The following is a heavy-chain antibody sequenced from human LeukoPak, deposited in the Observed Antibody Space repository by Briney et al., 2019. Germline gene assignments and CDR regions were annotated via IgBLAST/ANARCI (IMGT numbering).Heavy chain of an antibody. D-gene: IGHD3-9*01. CDR1: GYTFTSYG. CDR3: ARTPYDILTGYYSGGYYYYMDV. J-gene: IGHJ6*03. Sequence: ASVKVSCKASGYTFTSYGISWVRQAPGQGLEWMGWISAYNGNTNYAQKLQGRVTMTTDTSTSTAYMELRSLRSDDTAVYYCARTPYDILTGYYSGGYYYYMDVWGKGTTVTVSS. CDR2: ISAYNGNT. V-gene: IGHV1-18*01.